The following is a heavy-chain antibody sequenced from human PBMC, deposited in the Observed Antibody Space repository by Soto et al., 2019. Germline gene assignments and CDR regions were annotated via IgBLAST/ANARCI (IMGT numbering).Heavy chain of an antibody. J-gene: IGHJ5*02. D-gene: IGHD3-3*01. CDR2: ISAYNGKT. V-gene: IGHV1-18*01. Sequence: GASVKVSCKASGYTFTSYGISWVRQAPGQGLEWKGWISAYNGKTNYAQKLQGRVTMTTDTSTSTAYMELRSLRSDDTAVYYCARDRLEWLMRWFDPWGQGTLVTVSS. CDR3: ARDRLEWLMRWFDP. CDR1: GYTFTSYG.